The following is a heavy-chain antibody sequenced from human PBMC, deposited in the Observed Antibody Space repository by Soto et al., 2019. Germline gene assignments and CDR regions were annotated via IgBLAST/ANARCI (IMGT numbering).Heavy chain of an antibody. CDR3: ARDTLAVVGQTTDN. CDR2: ISTYNGNT. D-gene: IGHD2-21*01. J-gene: IGHJ4*02. V-gene: IGHV1-18*01. CDR1: GYTFTSYG. Sequence: QVQLVQSGAEVKKPGASVKVSCKASGYTFTSYGISWVRQAPGQGLEWMGWISTYNGNTNYAQKLQGRVTLTTDTSTTTAYMELRILISDDTAVYYAARDTLAVVGQTTDNWGQGILVSVSS.